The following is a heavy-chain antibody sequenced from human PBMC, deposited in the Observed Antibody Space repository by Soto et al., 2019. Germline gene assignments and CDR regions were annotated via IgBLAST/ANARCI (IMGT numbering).Heavy chain of an antibody. CDR2: IIPIFGTA. D-gene: IGHD1-26*01. Sequence: SVKVSCKASGGTFSSYAISWVRQAPGQGLEWMGGIIPIFGTANYAQKFQGRVTITADESTSTAYMELSSLRSEDTAVYYCARGRQYSGSYSYYFAYWGQGTLVTVSS. CDR3: ARGRQYSGSYSYYFAY. J-gene: IGHJ4*02. V-gene: IGHV1-69*13. CDR1: GGTFSSYA.